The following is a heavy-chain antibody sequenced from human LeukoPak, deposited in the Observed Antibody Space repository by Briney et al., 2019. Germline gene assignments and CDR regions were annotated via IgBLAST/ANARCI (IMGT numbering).Heavy chain of an antibody. CDR1: GFTFSSYS. V-gene: IGHV3-48*02. Sequence: GGSLRLSCAASGFTFSSYSMNWVRQAPGKGLEWVSYISSSSSTIYYADSVKGRFTISRDNAKNSLYLQMNSLRDEDTAVYYCARDRSPYYYGSGSCFDYWGRGTLVTVSS. CDR2: ISSSSSTI. J-gene: IGHJ4*02. CDR3: ARDRSPYYYGSGSCFDY. D-gene: IGHD3-10*01.